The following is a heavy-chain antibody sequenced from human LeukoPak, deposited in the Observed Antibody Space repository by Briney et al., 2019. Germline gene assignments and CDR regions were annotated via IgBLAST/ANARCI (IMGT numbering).Heavy chain of an antibody. CDR2: IYYSGST. CDR1: GGSISSSSYY. J-gene: IGHJ3*02. D-gene: IGHD6-19*01. V-gene: IGHV4-39*01. Sequence: PSETLSLTCTVSGGSISSSSYYWGWIRQPPGKGLEWIGSIYYSGSTYYNPSLKSRVTISVDTSKNQFSLKLSSVTAADTAVYYCARRRKTGWSDAFDIWGQGAMVTVSS. CDR3: ARRRKTGWSDAFDI.